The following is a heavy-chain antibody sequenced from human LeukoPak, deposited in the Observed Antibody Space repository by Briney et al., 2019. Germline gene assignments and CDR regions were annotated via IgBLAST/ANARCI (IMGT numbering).Heavy chain of an antibody. D-gene: IGHD6-19*01. CDR2: IYTSGTF. CDR3: ARHRVFYSSGWYKKNWFDP. CDR1: GGSISSSY. J-gene: IGHJ5*02. Sequence: KPSETLSLTCSVSGGSISSSYWSWIRQPAGKGLEWIGRIYTSGTFNYNPSLKSRVTMSVDTSKNQFSLKLTSVTAADTAVYYCARHRVFYSSGWYKKNWFDPWGQGTLVTVSS. V-gene: IGHV4-4*07.